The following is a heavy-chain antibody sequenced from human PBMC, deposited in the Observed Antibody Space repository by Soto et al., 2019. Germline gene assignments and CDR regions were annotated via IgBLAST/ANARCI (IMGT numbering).Heavy chain of an antibody. CDR2: IYYSGST. V-gene: IGHV4-59*01. J-gene: IGHJ4*02. CDR1: GGSISSYY. D-gene: IGHD6-25*01. Sequence: SETLSLTCTVSGGSISSYYWSWIRQPPGKGLEWIGYIYYSGSTNYNPSLKSRVTISVDTSKNQFSLKLSSVTAADKAVYYCARGGGDKRLAYDYWGQGTLVTV. CDR3: ARGGGDKRLAYDY.